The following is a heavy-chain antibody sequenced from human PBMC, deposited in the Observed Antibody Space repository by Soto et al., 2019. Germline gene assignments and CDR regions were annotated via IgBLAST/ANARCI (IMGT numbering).Heavy chain of an antibody. V-gene: IGHV4-31*03. CDR1: GGSISSGGYY. CDR2: IYYSGST. D-gene: IGHD4-17*01. CDR3: ARASEGYGDYEYAFDI. Sequence: QVQLQESGPGLVKPSQTLSLTCTVSGGSISSGGYYWSWIRQHPGKGLEWIGYIYYSGSTYYNPSLNSRVTISVDTSKTQFSLKLSSVTAADTAVYYCARASEGYGDYEYAFDIWGQGTMVTVSS. J-gene: IGHJ3*02.